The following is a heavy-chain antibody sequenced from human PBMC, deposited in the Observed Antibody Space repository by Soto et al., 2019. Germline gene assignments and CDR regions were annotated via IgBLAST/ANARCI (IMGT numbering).Heavy chain of an antibody. V-gene: IGHV3-48*02. CDR1: GFTFSNYA. Sequence: GGSLRLSCATSGFTFSNYAMSWVRQAPGKGLEWVSYISSSSGTIYYADSVKGRFTISRDNAKNSLYLQMNSLRDEDTAVYYCARRYYYGSGSYYNYFEYWGQGTLVTVSS. CDR3: ARRYYYGSGSYYNYFEY. J-gene: IGHJ4*02. D-gene: IGHD3-10*01. CDR2: ISSSSGTI.